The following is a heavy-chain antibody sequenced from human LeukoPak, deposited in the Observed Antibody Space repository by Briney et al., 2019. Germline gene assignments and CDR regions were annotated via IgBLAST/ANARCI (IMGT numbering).Heavy chain of an antibody. V-gene: IGHV4-59*08. CDR2: NNYVGSA. J-gene: IGHJ4*02. D-gene: IGHD1-26*01. Sequence: AETLCLTCTVSGGSISSHYWSWIRQPPGKGLEWIGYNNYVGSADYNPSLKRRVTISVDTSKNQFSMKLSSVTAADTAVYYCARHYDGRESGSYYEDYWGQGSPVLVSS. CDR1: GGSISSHY. CDR3: ARHYDGRESGSYYEDY.